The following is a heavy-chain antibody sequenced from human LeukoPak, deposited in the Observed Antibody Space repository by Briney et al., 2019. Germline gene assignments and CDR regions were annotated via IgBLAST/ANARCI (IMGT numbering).Heavy chain of an antibody. CDR2: INAGNGNT. J-gene: IGHJ6*03. V-gene: IGHV1-3*03. CDR1: GYTFTSYA. Sequence: GASVKVSCKASGYTFTSYAMHWVRQAPGQRLEWMGWINAGNGNTKYSQEFQGRVTITRDTSASTAYMELSSLRSEDMAVYYCARGRSSGWYPDYYYYYMDVWGKGTTVTVSS. D-gene: IGHD6-19*01. CDR3: ARGRSSGWYPDYYYYYMDV.